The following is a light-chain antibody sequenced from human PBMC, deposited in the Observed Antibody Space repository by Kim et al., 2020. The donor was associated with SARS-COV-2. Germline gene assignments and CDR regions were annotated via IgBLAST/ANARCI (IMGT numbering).Light chain of an antibody. CDR3: QQYGSLPFT. J-gene: IGKJ3*01. CDR1: QSVSSNY. V-gene: IGKV3-20*01. Sequence: SPGERATLSCRASQSVSSNYLTWYQQKPGQAPRLLIYGPSTRATGIPDKFAGSGSGTDFTLTISRLEPEDFAVYYCQQYGSLPFTFGPGTKVYIK. CDR2: GPS.